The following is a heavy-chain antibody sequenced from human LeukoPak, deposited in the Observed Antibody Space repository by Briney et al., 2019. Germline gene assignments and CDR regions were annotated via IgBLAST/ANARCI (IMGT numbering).Heavy chain of an antibody. CDR1: GFTFGKYW. CDR2: IKLDGSEK. CDR3: ARDQYDTWSRRGNFDS. Sequence: GGSLRLSCVASGFTFGKYWMSWVRQAPGKGLEWVANIKLDGSEKNYVDSVKGRFTISRDNTKNSLYLQMNSLRVEDAAVFYCARDQYDTWSRRGNFDSWGQGTLVIVSS. V-gene: IGHV3-7*03. D-gene: IGHD3-3*01. J-gene: IGHJ4*02.